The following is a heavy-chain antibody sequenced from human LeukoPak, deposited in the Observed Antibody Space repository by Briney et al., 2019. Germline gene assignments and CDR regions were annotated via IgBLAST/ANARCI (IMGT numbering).Heavy chain of an antibody. Sequence: PSETLSLTCTVSGGSISSYYWSWIRQPPGKGLEWIGYIYDSGTTNYNPSLKSRVTISVDTSKNQFSLTLSSVTAADTAVYYCASRRSGWYYFDHWGQGTLVTVSS. CDR1: GGSISSYY. CDR2: IYDSGTT. CDR3: ASRRSGWYYFDH. D-gene: IGHD6-19*01. J-gene: IGHJ4*02. V-gene: IGHV4-59*08.